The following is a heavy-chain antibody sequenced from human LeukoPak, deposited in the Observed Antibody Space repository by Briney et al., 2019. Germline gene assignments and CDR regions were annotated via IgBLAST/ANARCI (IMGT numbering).Heavy chain of an antibody. D-gene: IGHD1-14*01. V-gene: IGHV1-2*02. Sequence: ASGTVSCKASGYTFTGYYMHWVRQAPGQGLEWMGWINPNSGGTNYAQKFQGRVTMTRDTSISTAYMELSRLRSDDTAVYYCARLIRNYHQRGYYYYMDVWGKGTTVTVSS. J-gene: IGHJ6*03. CDR3: ARLIRNYHQRGYYYYMDV. CDR2: INPNSGGT. CDR1: GYTFTGYY.